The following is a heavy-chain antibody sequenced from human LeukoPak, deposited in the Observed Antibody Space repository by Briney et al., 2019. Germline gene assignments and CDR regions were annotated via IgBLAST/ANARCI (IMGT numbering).Heavy chain of an antibody. CDR1: RGSISSDDDY. CDR2: IHHGGNS. Sequence: SQTLSLTCTVPRGSISSDDDYWGWIRHPPGKGLEWIGYIHHGGNSYHTPSLKRRVSMPIDTSKNQFYLKLSSVTAADTAVYYCAGTTVRGNWFDPWGQGTLVTVSS. J-gene: IGHJ5*02. V-gene: IGHV4-30-4*01. D-gene: IGHD4-17*01. CDR3: AGTTVRGNWFDP.